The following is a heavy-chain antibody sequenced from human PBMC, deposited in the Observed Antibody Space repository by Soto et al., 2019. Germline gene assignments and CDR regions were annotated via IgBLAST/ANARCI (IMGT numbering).Heavy chain of an antibody. CDR1: GGTFSSYA. Sequence: SVKVSCKASGGTFSSYAISWVRQAPGQGLEWMGGIIPIFGTANYAQKFQGRVTITADESTSTAYMELSSLRSEDTAVYYCARGRYSYGSNYYYGMDVWGQGTLVTVSS. CDR2: IIPIFGTA. J-gene: IGHJ6*02. V-gene: IGHV1-69*13. D-gene: IGHD5-18*01. CDR3: ARGRYSYGSNYYYGMDV.